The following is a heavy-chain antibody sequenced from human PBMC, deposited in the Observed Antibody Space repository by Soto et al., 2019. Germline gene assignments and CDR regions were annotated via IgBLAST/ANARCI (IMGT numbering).Heavy chain of an antibody. D-gene: IGHD6-13*01. CDR2: IYYSGST. V-gene: IGHV4-31*03. CDR1: GGSISSGGYY. J-gene: IGHJ6*02. Sequence: PSETLSLTCTVSGGSISSGGYYWSWIRQHPGKGLEWIGYIYYSGSTYYNPSLKSRVTISVDTSKNQFSLKLSSVTAADTAVYYCARVPGAISSSWYYYYYYGMDVWGQGTTVTVSS. CDR3: ARVPGAISSSWYYYYYYGMDV.